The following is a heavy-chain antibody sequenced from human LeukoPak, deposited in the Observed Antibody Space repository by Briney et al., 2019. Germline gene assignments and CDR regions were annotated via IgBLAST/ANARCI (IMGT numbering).Heavy chain of an antibody. D-gene: IGHD1-26*01. CDR1: GFTFNRYA. J-gene: IGHJ3*02. CDR2: ISYDGSNK. Sequence: PGRSLRLSCAASGFTFNRYAMHWVRQAPGKGLEWVAVISYDGSNKYYADSVKGRFTISRDNSKNTLYLQMNSLRAEDTAVYYCARGIVGALDAFDIWGQGTMVTVSS. V-gene: IGHV3-30-3*01. CDR3: ARGIVGALDAFDI.